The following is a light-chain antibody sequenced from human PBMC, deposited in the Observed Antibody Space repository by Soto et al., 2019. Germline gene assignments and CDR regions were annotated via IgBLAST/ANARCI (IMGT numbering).Light chain of an antibody. J-gene: IGKJ1*01. CDR2: KAS. V-gene: IGKV1-5*03. CDR1: QTISSW. CDR3: QQYNNYPT. Sequence: DIQMTQSPSTLSGSVGDRVTITCRASQTISSWLAWYQQKPGKAPKLLIYKASTLKSGVPSRFSGSGSGTEFTLTISSLQPDDFATYYCQQYNNYPTFGQGTKVDIK.